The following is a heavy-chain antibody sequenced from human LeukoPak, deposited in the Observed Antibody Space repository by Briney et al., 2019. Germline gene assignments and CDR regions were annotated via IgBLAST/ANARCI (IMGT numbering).Heavy chain of an antibody. V-gene: IGHV4-38-2*01. Sequence: PSETLSLTCAVSGYSISSGYYWGWIRQPPGKGLEWIGSIYHSGSTYYNPSLKSRVTISVDTSKHQFSLKLSSVTAADTAVYYCARLGGYCSSTSCYRNYYYYMDVWGKGTTVTVSS. CDR1: GYSISSGYY. CDR3: ARLGGYCSSTSCYRNYYYYMDV. CDR2: IYHSGST. J-gene: IGHJ6*03. D-gene: IGHD2-2*02.